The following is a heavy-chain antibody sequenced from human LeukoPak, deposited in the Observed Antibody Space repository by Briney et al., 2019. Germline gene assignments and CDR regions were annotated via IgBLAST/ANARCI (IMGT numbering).Heavy chain of an antibody. CDR3: AKDRTFSSSSFYAFDI. J-gene: IGHJ3*02. CDR2: ISGSGGST. V-gene: IGHV3-23*01. D-gene: IGHD6-13*01. Sequence: PGGSLRLSCAASGFAFSSYAMSWVRQAPGKGLEWVSAISGSGGSTYYADSVKGRFTISRDNSKNTLYLQMNSLRAEDTAVYYCAKDRTFSSSSFYAFDIWGQGTMVTVSS. CDR1: GFAFSSYA.